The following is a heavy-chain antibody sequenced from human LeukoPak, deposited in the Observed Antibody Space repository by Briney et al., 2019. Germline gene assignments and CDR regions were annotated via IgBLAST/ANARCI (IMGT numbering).Heavy chain of an antibody. V-gene: IGHV3-13*01. CDR3: ARGKYFYDSSGYYDY. D-gene: IGHD3-22*01. CDR1: GFTFSSYD. Sequence: TGGPLRLSCTASGFTFSSYDMHWVRQATGKGLEWVSDIGTAGDTYYPGSVKGRFTISRENAKNLLYLQMNSLRAGDTAVYYCARGKYFYDSSGYYDYWGQGTLVTVSS. CDR2: IGTAGDT. J-gene: IGHJ4*02.